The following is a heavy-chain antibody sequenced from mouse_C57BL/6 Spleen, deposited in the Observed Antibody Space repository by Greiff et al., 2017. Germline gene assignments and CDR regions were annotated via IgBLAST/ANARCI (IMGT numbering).Heavy chain of an antibody. CDR1: GYSITSGYY. J-gene: IGHJ3*01. D-gene: IGHD2-5*01. CDR3: ARGGAYYSNYPFAY. V-gene: IGHV3-6*01. CDR2: ISYDGSN. Sequence: VQLKESGPGLVKPSQSLSLTCSVTGYSITSGYYWNWIRQFPGNKLEWMGYISYDGSNNYNQSLKNRISITRDTSKNQCFLKLNSVTTEDTATYYCARGGAYYSNYPFAYWGQGTLVTVSA.